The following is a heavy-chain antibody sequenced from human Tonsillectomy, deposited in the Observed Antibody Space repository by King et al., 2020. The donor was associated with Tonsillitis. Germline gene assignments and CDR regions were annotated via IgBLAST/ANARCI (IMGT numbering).Heavy chain of an antibody. CDR3: ARDPGRDYYYYYMDV. V-gene: IGHV3-21*01. CDR2: ISSSGSYI. Sequence: VQLVESGGGLVKPGGSLRLSCAASGFTFSSYSMNWVRQTPGKGLEWVSSISSSGSYIYYADSVKGRFTISRDNAKNSLYLQMNSLRAEDTAVYCCARDPGRDYYYYYMDVWGKGTTVTVSS. J-gene: IGHJ6*03. CDR1: GFTFSSYS.